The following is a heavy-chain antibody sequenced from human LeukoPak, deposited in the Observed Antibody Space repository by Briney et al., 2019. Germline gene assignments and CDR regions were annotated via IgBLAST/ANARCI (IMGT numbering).Heavy chain of an antibody. D-gene: IGHD1-1*01. CDR1: GFTFSSHS. CDR2: ISTSSSYI. Sequence: PGGSLRLSCAASGFTFSSHSMNWVRQAPGKGLEWVSSISTSSSYIHYADSVKGRFTVTRDNAKGSVSLQMNSLRAEDTAVYYCARDINSVAFDMWGQGTVVTVSS. J-gene: IGHJ3*02. V-gene: IGHV3-21*01. CDR3: ARDINSVAFDM.